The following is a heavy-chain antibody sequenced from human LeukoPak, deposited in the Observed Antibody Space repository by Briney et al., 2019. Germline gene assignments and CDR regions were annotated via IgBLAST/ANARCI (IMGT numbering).Heavy chain of an antibody. J-gene: IGHJ4*02. CDR3: AVVAGRFPPDY. D-gene: IGHD6-19*01. V-gene: IGHV3-30-3*01. CDR2: TSFDESNK. Sequence: GGSLRLSCAASGFTFSTYAMHWVRQAPGKGLEWVAFTSFDESNKFYADSVEGRFTISRDNSKNTLFLQMHNLRVDDTAMYFCAVVAGRFPPDYWGQGTLVTVSS. CDR1: GFTFSTYA.